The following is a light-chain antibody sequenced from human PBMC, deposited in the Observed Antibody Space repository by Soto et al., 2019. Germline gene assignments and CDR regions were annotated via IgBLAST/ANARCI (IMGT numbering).Light chain of an antibody. CDR2: GAS. CDR3: QQYGSSPQT. V-gene: IGKV3-20*01. Sequence: EIVLTQSPGTLSLSPGETATPSCRASQSVSSNYLAWYQQKPGQAPRLLIYGASSRATGIPDRFSGSGSGTDFTLTISRLEPEDFAVYSCQQYGSSPQTFGGGTKVDIK. CDR1: QSVSSNY. J-gene: IGKJ4*01.